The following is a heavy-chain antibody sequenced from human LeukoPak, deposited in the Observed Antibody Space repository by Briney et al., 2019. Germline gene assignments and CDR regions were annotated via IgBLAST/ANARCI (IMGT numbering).Heavy chain of an antibody. Sequence: PGESLRLSCAASGFTFSTYSMTWVRQGPGKGLEWVSSIYPNGGSTFYADSVKGRFTISRDNSKTTLYLQMSSLRTEDTAIYYCTKDVVPDSGWDLDYWGQGTLVTVSS. J-gene: IGHJ4*02. CDR2: IYPNGGST. CDR3: TKDVVPDSGWDLDY. V-gene: IGHV3-23*01. D-gene: IGHD6-19*01. CDR1: GFTFSTYS.